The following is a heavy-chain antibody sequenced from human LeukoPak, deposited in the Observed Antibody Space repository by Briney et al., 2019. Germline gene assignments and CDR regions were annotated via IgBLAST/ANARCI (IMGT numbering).Heavy chain of an antibody. D-gene: IGHD1-26*01. V-gene: IGHV4-31*03. Sequence: PSETLSLTCTVSGVSISSGTYYWSWIRQHPEKGLEWIGYIYHSRTTDYNPSLKSRLAISIDKSNNQFSLNLYSVTAADTAVYYCAGEKWETVFAFDIWGQGTVVTVSS. CDR3: AGEKWETVFAFDI. CDR1: GVSISSGTYY. J-gene: IGHJ3*02. CDR2: IYHSRTT.